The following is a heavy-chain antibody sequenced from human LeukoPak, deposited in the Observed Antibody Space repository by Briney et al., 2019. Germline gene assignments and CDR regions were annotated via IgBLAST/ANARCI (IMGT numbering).Heavy chain of an antibody. Sequence: PGGSLRLSCAASGFTFSSYEMNWVRQAPGKGLEWVSYISSSGSTIYYADSVKGRFTISRDNAKNSLYLQMNSLRAEDTAVYYCAKYNRFCPGGSCYSFDSWGQGTLVTVSS. D-gene: IGHD2-15*01. V-gene: IGHV3-48*03. J-gene: IGHJ4*02. CDR2: ISSSGSTI. CDR1: GFTFSSYE. CDR3: AKYNRFCPGGSCYSFDS.